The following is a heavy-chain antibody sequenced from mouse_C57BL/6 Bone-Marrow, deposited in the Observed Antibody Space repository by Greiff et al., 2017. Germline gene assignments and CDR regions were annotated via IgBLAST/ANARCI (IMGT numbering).Heavy chain of an antibody. CDR2: IRNKANGYTT. Sequence: DVKLVESGGGLVQPGGSLSLSCAASGFTFTDYYMSWVRQPPGKALEWLGFIRNKANGYTTEYSASVKGRITISRDNSQSILYLQMSALRAEDSATYYCARYYYYGSSYWYFDVWGTGTTVTVSA. D-gene: IGHD1-1*01. J-gene: IGHJ1*03. CDR1: GFTFTDYY. V-gene: IGHV7-3*01. CDR3: ARYYYYGSSYWYFDV.